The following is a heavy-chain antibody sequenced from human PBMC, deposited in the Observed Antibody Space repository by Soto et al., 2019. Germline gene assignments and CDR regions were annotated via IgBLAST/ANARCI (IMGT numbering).Heavy chain of an antibody. J-gene: IGHJ3*02. V-gene: IGHV3-74*01. CDR3: VRDRGYPDSFDI. CDR2: INSDGTTI. CDR1: GFNFGPFW. Sequence: PGGSLRLSCAASGFNFGPFWMHWVRQAPGKGLVWVSHINSDGTTIVYADSVKGRFTTSRDNAKNTLYLQMNSLRVEDTAVYFCVRDRGYPDSFDIWGPGTLVTV. D-gene: IGHD3-10*01.